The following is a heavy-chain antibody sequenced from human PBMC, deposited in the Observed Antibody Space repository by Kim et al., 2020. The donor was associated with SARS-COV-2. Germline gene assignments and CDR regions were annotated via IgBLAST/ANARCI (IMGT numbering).Heavy chain of an antibody. V-gene: IGHV5-51*01. J-gene: IGHJ4*02. D-gene: IGHD1-1*01. Sequence: YSPSFQGQVTISADKSISTAYLQWNSLKASDTAMYYCATKWTLLGTGFDSWGQGTLVTVSS. CDR3: ATKWTLLGTGFDS.